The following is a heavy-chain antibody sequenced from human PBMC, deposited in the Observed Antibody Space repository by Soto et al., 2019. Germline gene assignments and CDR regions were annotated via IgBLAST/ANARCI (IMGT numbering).Heavy chain of an antibody. CDR2: ISGSAGVA. J-gene: IGHJ5*02. CDR3: VQGYVWTWFDP. V-gene: IGHV3-23*01. CDR1: GFLISANA. Sequence: GGSLRLSCAASGFLISANAMSWVRQAPGGGLEWVSTISGSAGVAFYADSVRGRFIISRDISKNTLYLQLSTLRADDMARYYCVQGYVWTWFDPCGQGILVTVSS. D-gene: IGHD3-16*01.